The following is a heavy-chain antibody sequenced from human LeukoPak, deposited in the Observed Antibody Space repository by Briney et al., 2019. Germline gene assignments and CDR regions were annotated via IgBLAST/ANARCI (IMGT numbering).Heavy chain of an antibody. CDR3: ARASGPFGY. CDR2: IWNDASNK. D-gene: IGHD3-10*01. CDR1: GFTFSSYE. J-gene: IGHJ4*02. Sequence: PGGSLRLSCAASGFTFSSYEMNWVRQAPGKGLEWVAVIWNDASNKYYADSVKGRFTISRDNSKNTLYLQMNSLRAEDTAVYSCARASGPFGYWGQGTLVTVSS. V-gene: IGHV3-33*08.